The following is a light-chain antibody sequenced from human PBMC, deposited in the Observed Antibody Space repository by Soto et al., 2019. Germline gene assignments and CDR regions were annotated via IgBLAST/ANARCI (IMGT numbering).Light chain of an antibody. J-gene: IGKJ5*01. Sequence: EIVLTQSPGTLSLSPGERATLSCRASQSVSSSYLAWYHQRPGQAPRLLIYGASSRATGIPDRFSGSGSGTDFTLTISRLEPEDFAVYYCQHRSIWPVSFGQGTRLEIK. CDR2: GAS. CDR1: QSVSSSY. CDR3: QHRSIWPVS. V-gene: IGKV3D-20*02.